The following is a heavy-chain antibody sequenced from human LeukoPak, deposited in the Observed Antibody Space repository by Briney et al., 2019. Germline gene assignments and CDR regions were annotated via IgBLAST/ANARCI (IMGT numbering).Heavy chain of an antibody. V-gene: IGHV3-53*01. CDR3: ASDLWGVGPSLVGYYFDH. J-gene: IGHJ4*02. Sequence: GGSLRLSCAASGFTVSSNYMSWVRQAPGKGLEWVSVIYSGGSTYYADSVKGRFTISRDNSKNTLYLQMNSLRAEDTAVYYCASDLWGVGPSLVGYYFDHWGQGTRVTVSS. D-gene: IGHD1-26*01. CDR1: GFTVSSNY. CDR2: IYSGGST.